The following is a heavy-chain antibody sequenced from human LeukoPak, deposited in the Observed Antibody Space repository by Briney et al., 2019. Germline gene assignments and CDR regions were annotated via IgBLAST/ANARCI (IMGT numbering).Heavy chain of an antibody. J-gene: IGHJ4*02. CDR2: INWNGGST. CDR3: ASVNYYDSSGYDY. D-gene: IGHD3-22*01. CDR1: GFTFSNHG. Sequence: GGSLRLSCAASGFTFSNHGMNWVRQAPGKGLEWVSGINWNGGSTGYADSVKGRFTISRDNAKNSLYLQMNSLRAEDTALYYCASVNYYDSSGYDYWGQGTLVTVSS. V-gene: IGHV3-20*04.